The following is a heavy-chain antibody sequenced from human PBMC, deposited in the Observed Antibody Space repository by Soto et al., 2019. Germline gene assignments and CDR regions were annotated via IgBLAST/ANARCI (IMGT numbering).Heavy chain of an antibody. J-gene: IGHJ4*02. CDR3: ARDAAVGLFDY. D-gene: IGHD1-26*01. Sequence: VQLVQSGAEVKKPGASVKVSCKASGYTFTSYGISWGRQAAGQGLEWIGWINPYNGNTKYAQKLQGRVTMTTDTSTSTAYRELRSLRSDDKAVYYCARDAAVGLFDYWGQGTLVTVSS. V-gene: IGHV1-18*01. CDR1: GYTFTSYG. CDR2: INPYNGNT.